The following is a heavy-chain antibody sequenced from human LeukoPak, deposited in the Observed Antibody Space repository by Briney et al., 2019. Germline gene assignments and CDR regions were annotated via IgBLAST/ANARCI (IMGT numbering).Heavy chain of an antibody. CDR3: ARDIRLYPGYDYGMDV. J-gene: IGHJ6*02. D-gene: IGHD2-2*02. V-gene: IGHV4-30-4*01. Sequence: PSQTLSLTCTVSGGSISSGDYYWSWIRQPPGKGLEWIGYIYYSGSTYYNPSLKSRVTISVDTSKNQFSLKLSSVTAADTAVYSCARDIRLYPGYDYGMDVWGQGTTVTVSS. CDR2: IYYSGST. CDR1: GGSISSGDYY.